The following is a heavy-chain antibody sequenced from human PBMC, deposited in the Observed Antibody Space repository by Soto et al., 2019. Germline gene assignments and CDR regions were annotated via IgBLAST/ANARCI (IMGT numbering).Heavy chain of an antibody. Sequence: PGGSLRLSCAASGFTFSSYGMHWVRQAPGKGLEWVAVIWYDGSNKYYADSVKGRFTISRDNSKNTLYLQMNSLRAEDTAVYYCARDRGTWRLWLRFEGFDPWGQGTLVTVSS. CDR1: GFTFSSYG. V-gene: IGHV3-33*01. D-gene: IGHD5-12*01. CDR2: IWYDGSNK. J-gene: IGHJ5*02. CDR3: ARDRGTWRLWLRFEGFDP.